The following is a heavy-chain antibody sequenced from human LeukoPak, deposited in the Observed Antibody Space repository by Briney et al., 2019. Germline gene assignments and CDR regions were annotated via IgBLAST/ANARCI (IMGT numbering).Heavy chain of an antibody. CDR1: GGSINNYY. V-gene: IGHV4-59*08. CDR3: ATSKPDLDT. Sequence: SETLSLTCTVSGGSINNYYWSWIRQPPGKGLEWIGYIYNTENTNYNPSLKSRVTISVDTSKNQFSLKVKSVTASDTAVYYCATSKPDLDTWGQGTLVTVSS. CDR2: IYNTENT. J-gene: IGHJ5*02. D-gene: IGHD2-2*01.